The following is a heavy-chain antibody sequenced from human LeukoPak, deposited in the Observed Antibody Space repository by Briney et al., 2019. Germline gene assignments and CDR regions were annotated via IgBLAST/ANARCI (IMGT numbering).Heavy chain of an antibody. V-gene: IGHV3-74*01. Sequence: GGSLRLSCAASGLTFSIYWVHWVRQAPGKGLVWVSSINSDGSSTSYADSVKGRFTISRDNAKNSLYLQMNSLRDEDTAVYYCARDKPYSGYAWFDPWGQGTLVTVSS. CDR2: INSDGSST. D-gene: IGHD5-12*01. CDR3: ARDKPYSGYAWFDP. J-gene: IGHJ5*02. CDR1: GLTFSIYW.